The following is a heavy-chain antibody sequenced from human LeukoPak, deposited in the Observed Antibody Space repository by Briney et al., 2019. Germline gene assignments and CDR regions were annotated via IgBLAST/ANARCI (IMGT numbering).Heavy chain of an antibody. J-gene: IGHJ4*02. CDR3: ARDRPGMGSSGHPFPLGY. D-gene: IGHD3-22*01. V-gene: IGHV1-69*05. CDR1: GGTFSSYA. CDR2: IIPIFGTA. Sequence: ASVKVSCKASGGTFSSYAISWVRQAPGQGLEWMGRIIPIFGTANYAQKFQGRVTITTDESTSTAYMELSSLRSEDTAGYYCARDRPGMGSSGHPFPLGYWGQGTMVTVSS.